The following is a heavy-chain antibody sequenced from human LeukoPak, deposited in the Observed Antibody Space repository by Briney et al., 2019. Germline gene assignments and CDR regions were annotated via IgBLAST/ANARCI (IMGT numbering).Heavy chain of an antibody. V-gene: IGHV4-39*07. CDR1: GGSISSSSYY. Sequence: SETLSLTCTVSGGSISSSSYYWGWIRQPPGKGLEWIGYIYHSGSTYYNPSLKSRVTISVDTSKNQFSLKLSSVTAADTAVYYCARGGIIRYYYYGMDVWGQGTTVTVSS. CDR2: IYHSGST. CDR3: ARGGIIRYYYYGMDV. J-gene: IGHJ6*02. D-gene: IGHD2-15*01.